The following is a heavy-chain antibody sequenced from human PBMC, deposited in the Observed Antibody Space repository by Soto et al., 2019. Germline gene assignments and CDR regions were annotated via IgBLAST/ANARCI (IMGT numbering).Heavy chain of an antibody. V-gene: IGHV3-30*18. J-gene: IGHJ3*02. CDR1: GFTFSSYG. D-gene: IGHD2-21*01. CDR3: AKEKYSSAFDI. Sequence: QVQLAESGGGVVQPGRSLRLSCAASGFTFSSYGMHWVRQAPGKGLEWVAVISYDGSNKYYADSVKGRFTISRDNSKNTLYLQMNSLRAEDTAVYYCAKEKYSSAFDIWGQGTMVTVSS. CDR2: ISYDGSNK.